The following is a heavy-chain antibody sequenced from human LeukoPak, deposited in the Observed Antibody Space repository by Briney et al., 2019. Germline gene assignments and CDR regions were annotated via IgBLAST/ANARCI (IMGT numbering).Heavy chain of an antibody. J-gene: IGHJ6*03. CDR1: GGSLSSGSYY. CDR2: IYTSGST. D-gene: IGHD3-22*01. CDR3: TRGSIAYYYMDV. V-gene: IGHV4-61*02. Sequence: SETLSLTCTVSGGSLSSGSYYWSWIRQPAGKGLEWIGRIYTSGSTNYNPSLKSRVTISVDTSKNQFSLKLSSVTAADTAVYYCTRGSIAYYYMDVWGKGTTVTISS.